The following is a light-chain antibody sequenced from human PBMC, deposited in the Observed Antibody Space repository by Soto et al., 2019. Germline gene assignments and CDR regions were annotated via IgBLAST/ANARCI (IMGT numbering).Light chain of an antibody. V-gene: IGLV1-51*01. J-gene: IGLJ2*01. CDR2: DND. CDR3: ATWDDRLSSVI. Sequence: QSVLTQPPSVSAAPGEKVSISCSGSSSNIGNDYVSWYQQLPGTAPKLLIYDNDKRPSGIPDRFSGSKSGTSATLGITGLQTGDEADYHCATWDDRLSSVIFGGGTKLTVL. CDR1: SSNIGNDY.